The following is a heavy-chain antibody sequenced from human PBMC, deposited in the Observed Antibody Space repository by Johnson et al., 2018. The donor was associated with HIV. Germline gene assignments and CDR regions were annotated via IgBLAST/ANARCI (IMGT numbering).Heavy chain of an antibody. J-gene: IGHJ3*02. V-gene: IGHV3-30*19. CDR3: ARGGYCTGGVCLGDAFDI. Sequence: QVQLVESGGGVVQPGGSLRLSCAASGFTFSSYGMHWVRQAPGKGLEWVAVISYDGSNKYYADSVKGRFTISRDNAKNSLYLQMNSLRAEDTALYYCARGGYCTGGVCLGDAFDIWGQGTMVTVSS. CDR2: ISYDGSNK. CDR1: GFTFSSYG. D-gene: IGHD2-8*02.